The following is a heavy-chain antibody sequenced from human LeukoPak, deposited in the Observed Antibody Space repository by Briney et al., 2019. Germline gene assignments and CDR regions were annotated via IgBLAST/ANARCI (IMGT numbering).Heavy chain of an antibody. CDR2: ISGSSSDI. V-gene: IGHV3-21*01. Sequence: GGSLRLSCAASGFTFSNYAMNWVRQAPGKGVEGVSSISGSSSDIYYADSVKGRFSISRDNAKNSLYLQINSLRAEDTAIYYCARRGYYDSSGYDYWGQGTLVTVSS. CDR3: ARRGYYDSSGYDY. CDR1: GFTFSNYA. D-gene: IGHD3-22*01. J-gene: IGHJ4*02.